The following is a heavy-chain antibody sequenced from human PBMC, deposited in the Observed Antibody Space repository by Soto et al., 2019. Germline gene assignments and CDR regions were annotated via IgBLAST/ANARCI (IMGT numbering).Heavy chain of an antibody. CDR1: GGSVSSSTYF. CDR3: ARRHIDNLNQGHAFDF. Sequence: QLQLQESGPGLVKPAETLSLKCAVSGGSVSSSTYFWGWIRQPPGTGLVWIGNIYYNGDTYYSPSLKSRLTMSVDTAQNQFSLTLTSVTAADTAVYCFARRHIDNLNQGHAFDFWGQGTLVTVSS. D-gene: IGHD1-20*01. V-gene: IGHV4-39*01. J-gene: IGHJ3*01. CDR2: IYYNGDT.